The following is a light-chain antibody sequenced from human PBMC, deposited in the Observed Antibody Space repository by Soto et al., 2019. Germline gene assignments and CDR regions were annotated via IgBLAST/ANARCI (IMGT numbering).Light chain of an antibody. CDR1: RNVGDW. Sequence: DIQMTQSPSSLSASVGDRVTITCRASRNVGDWLAWFQQKPGKAPKLLIYKASTLESGVPSRFRGTASGTEFTLTISSLQPDDYASYYCQEHGTYPLTFGGGTKVDI. CDR3: QEHGTYPLT. CDR2: KAS. V-gene: IGKV1-5*03. J-gene: IGKJ4*01.